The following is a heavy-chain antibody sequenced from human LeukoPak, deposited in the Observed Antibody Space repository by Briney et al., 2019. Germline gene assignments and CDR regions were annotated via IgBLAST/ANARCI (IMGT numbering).Heavy chain of an antibody. CDR2: INHSGST. CDR3: ARGGIQLRDY. D-gene: IGHD5-18*01. V-gene: IGHV4-34*01. CDR1: GGSFSGYY. Sequence: PSETLSLTCAVYGGSFSGYYWSWIRQPPGKGLEWIGEINHSGSTNYNPSLKSRVTISVDTSKNQFSLKLSSVTAADTAVYYWARGGIQLRDYWGQGTLVTDSS. J-gene: IGHJ4*02.